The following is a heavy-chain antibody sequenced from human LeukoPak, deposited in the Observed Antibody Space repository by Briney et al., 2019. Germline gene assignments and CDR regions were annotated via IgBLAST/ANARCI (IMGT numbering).Heavy chain of an antibody. Sequence: ASVKVSCKASGYTFTSYDINWVRQASGQGLEWMGWMNPNSGNTAYAQKFQGRVTMTRNTSISTAYMELRSLRSEDTAVYYCAREYIVVVPAAIYYYGMDVWGQGTTVTVSS. D-gene: IGHD2-2*01. J-gene: IGHJ6*02. V-gene: IGHV1-8*01. CDR1: GYTFTSYD. CDR2: MNPNSGNT. CDR3: AREYIVVVPAAIYYYGMDV.